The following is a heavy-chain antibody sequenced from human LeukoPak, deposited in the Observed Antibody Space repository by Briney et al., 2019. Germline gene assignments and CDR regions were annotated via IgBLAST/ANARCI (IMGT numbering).Heavy chain of an antibody. Sequence: SETLSLTCAVYGGSFSGYYWSWIRQPPGKGLEWIGEINHSGSTNYSPSLKSRVTISVDTSKNQFSLKLSSVTAADTAVYYCARGLLRYFDWLLTNWFDPWGQGTLVTVSS. V-gene: IGHV4-34*01. CDR1: GGSFSGYY. J-gene: IGHJ5*02. D-gene: IGHD3-9*01. CDR2: INHSGST. CDR3: ARGLLRYFDWLLTNWFDP.